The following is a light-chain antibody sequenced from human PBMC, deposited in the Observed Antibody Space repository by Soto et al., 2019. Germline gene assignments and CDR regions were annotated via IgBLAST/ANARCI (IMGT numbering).Light chain of an antibody. CDR3: CSYAGSGTFA. J-gene: IGLJ1*01. V-gene: IGLV2-23*01. CDR1: SSDVGTYNL. Sequence: QSVLTQPASVSGSPGQSITISCTGTSSDVGTYNLVSWYQQHPGQAPKLMIYEGSKRPSGVSNRFSGSKSGNTASLTISGLQAEDEADYYCCSYAGSGTFAFGTGTKVTLL. CDR2: EGS.